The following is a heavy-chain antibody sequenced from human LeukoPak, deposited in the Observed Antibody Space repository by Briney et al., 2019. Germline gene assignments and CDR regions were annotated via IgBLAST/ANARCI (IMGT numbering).Heavy chain of an antibody. J-gene: IGHJ5*02. CDR1: GYTFTSYY. CDR2: INPSGGST. CDR3: ARDLVTMVRGVMINWFDP. V-gene: IGHV1-46*01. D-gene: IGHD3-10*01. Sequence: ASVKVSCKASGYTFTSYYMHWVRQAPGQGLEWMGIINPSGGSTSYAQKFQGRVTMTRDMSTSTVYMELSSLRSEDTAVYYCARDLVTMVRGVMINWFDPWGQGTLVTVSS.